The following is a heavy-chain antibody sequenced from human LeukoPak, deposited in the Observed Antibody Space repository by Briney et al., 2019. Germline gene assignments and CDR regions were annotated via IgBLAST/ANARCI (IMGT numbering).Heavy chain of an antibody. CDR2: INWNGGST. J-gene: IGHJ4*02. CDR1: GFTFDAYG. V-gene: IGHV3-20*04. CDR3: AREDCSSTSCYGFDY. D-gene: IGHD2-2*01. Sequence: GGSLRLSCAASGFTFDAYGMSWVRQATGKGLEWVSGINWNGGSTGYADSVKGRFTISRGNAKNSMYLQMNSLRAEDTALYYCAREDCSSTSCYGFDYWGQGTLVTVSS.